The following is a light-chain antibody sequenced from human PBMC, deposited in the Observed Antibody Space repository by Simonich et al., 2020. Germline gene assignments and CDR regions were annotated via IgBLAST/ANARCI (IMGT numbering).Light chain of an antibody. J-gene: IGKJ2*01. CDR2: AAS. CDR1: QGISSY. V-gene: IGKV1-9*01. Sequence: IQLTQSPSFLSASVGDRVTITCRASQGISSYLAWYQQKPGKAPKLLIYAASTFQSGVPSRFRGSGSGTKFTLTISSLQPEDFATYYCQQLNSYPPYTFGQGTKLEIK. CDR3: QQLNSYPPYT.